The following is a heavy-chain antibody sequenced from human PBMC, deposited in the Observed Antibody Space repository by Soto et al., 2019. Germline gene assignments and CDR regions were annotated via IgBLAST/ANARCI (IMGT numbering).Heavy chain of an antibody. CDR3: ARERLKYCSGGSCYRLDAFDI. CDR1: GFTFSSYS. D-gene: IGHD2-15*01. V-gene: IGHV3-21*01. Sequence: EVQLVESGGGLVKPGGSLRLSCAASGFTFSSYSMNWVRQAPGKGLEWVSSISSSSSYIYYADSVKGRFTISRDNAKNSLYLQMNSLRAEDTAVYYCARERLKYCSGGSCYRLDAFDIWGQGTMVTVSS. CDR2: ISSSSSYI. J-gene: IGHJ3*02.